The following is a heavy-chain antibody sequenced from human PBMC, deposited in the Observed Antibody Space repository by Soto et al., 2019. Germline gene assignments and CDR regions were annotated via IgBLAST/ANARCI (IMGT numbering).Heavy chain of an antibody. CDR2: IYPGDSDT. CDR1: GYSFTSYW. D-gene: IGHD5-12*01. Sequence: GAALKSSEKGSGYSFTSYWRASVRQMPGKGLEWMGIIYPGDSDTRYSPSFQGQVTISADKSISTAYLQWSSLKASDTAMYYCARRWRWLRDSHYYYGMDVWGQGTTVAVSS. J-gene: IGHJ6*02. CDR3: ARRWRWLRDSHYYYGMDV. V-gene: IGHV5-51*01.